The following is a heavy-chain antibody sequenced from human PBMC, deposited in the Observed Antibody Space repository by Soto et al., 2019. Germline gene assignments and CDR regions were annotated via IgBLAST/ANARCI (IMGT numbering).Heavy chain of an antibody. D-gene: IGHD3-10*01. CDR2: IYWDDDK. J-gene: IGHJ4*02. CDR3: AHSSGYYGSGSYLRYFDY. Sequence: QITLKESGPTLVKPTQTLTLTCTFSGFSLSTSGVGVGWIRQPPGKALEWLALIYWDDDKRYSPSLKSRLTITKDTSKKQVVLTMTNMDPVDTATYYCAHSSGYYGSGSYLRYFDYWGQGTLVTVSS. V-gene: IGHV2-5*02. CDR1: GFSLSTSGVG.